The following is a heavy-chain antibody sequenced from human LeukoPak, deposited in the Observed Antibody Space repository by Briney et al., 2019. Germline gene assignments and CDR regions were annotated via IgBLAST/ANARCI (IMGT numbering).Heavy chain of an antibody. V-gene: IGHV3-30*04. CDR1: GFSFSSFA. Sequence: PGGSLTLSCAASGFSFSSFAMLWVRQTPGKGLEWVALISFDGNNKYYADSVKGRFTISRDNTKNTLYLQMTSLRAEDTVVYYCARDWAAGSGWYSPVGYWGQGTLVTLSS. CDR3: ARDWAAGSGWYSPVGY. D-gene: IGHD6-19*01. CDR2: ISFDGNNK. J-gene: IGHJ4*02.